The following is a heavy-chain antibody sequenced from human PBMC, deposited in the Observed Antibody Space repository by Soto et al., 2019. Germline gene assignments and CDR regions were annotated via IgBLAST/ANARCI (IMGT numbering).Heavy chain of an antibody. V-gene: IGHV3-13*01. J-gene: IGHJ6*02. CDR3: ARDPSGWGMDV. CDR2: IGKAGVT. D-gene: IGHD7-27*01. Sequence: EVQLVESGGGLAQPGGSLRLSCAASGFSFNIYDMQWVRQRSGKGLEWVSAIGKAGVTHYAGPVKGRFTISRENAKNSLYLEMNGLRAEDTAVYYCARDPSGWGMDVWGQGTTVTVSS. CDR1: GFSFNIYD.